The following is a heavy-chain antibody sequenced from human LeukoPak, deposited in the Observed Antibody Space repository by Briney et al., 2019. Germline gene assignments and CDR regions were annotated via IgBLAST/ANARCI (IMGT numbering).Heavy chain of an antibody. CDR1: GFTFSSYE. D-gene: IGHD1-26*01. CDR2: ISSSGSTI. V-gene: IGHV3-48*03. CDR3: AREVGSTEYYYYGMDV. J-gene: IGHJ6*02. Sequence: PGGSLGLSCAASGFTFSSYEMNWVRQAPGKGLEWVSYISSSGSTIYYADSVKGRFTISRDNAKNSLYLQMNSLRAEDTAVYYCAREVGSTEYYYYGMDVWGQGTTVTVSS.